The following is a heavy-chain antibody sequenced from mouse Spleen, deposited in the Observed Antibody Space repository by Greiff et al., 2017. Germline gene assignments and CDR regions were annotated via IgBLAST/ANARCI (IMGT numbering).Heavy chain of an antibody. Sequence: DVKLVESGGGLVQPGGSLKLSCATSGFTFSDYYMYWVRQTPEKRLEWVAYISNGGGSTYYPDTVKGRFTISRDNAKNPLYLQMSRLKSEDTAMYYCARRMITTEFAYWGQGTLVTVSA. J-gene: IGHJ3*01. V-gene: IGHV5-12*02. CDR3: ARRMITTEFAY. CDR1: GFTFSDYY. CDR2: ISNGGGST. D-gene: IGHD2-4*01.